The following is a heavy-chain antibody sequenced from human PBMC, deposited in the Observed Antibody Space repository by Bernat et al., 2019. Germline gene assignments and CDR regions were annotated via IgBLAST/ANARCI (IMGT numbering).Heavy chain of an antibody. J-gene: IGHJ4*02. CDR3: ARESGHDGAPPFDY. V-gene: IGHV3-30*03. CDR2: ISYDGSNK. Sequence: QLQLVESGGGVVQPGRSLRLSCAASGFTFSTYGMHWVRRAPGKGLEWVAIISYDGSNKYYADSVKGRFTISRDNSKNTLYLQMNSLRAEDTAVYYCARESGHDGAPPFDYWGQGTLVTVSS. D-gene: IGHD3-10*01. CDR1: GFTFSTYG.